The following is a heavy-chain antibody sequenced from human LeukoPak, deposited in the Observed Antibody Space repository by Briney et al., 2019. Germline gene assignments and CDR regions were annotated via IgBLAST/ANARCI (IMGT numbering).Heavy chain of an antibody. J-gene: IGHJ5*02. D-gene: IGHD3-3*01. CDR2: INHSGSN. CDR1: GGSFSGYY. V-gene: IGHV4-34*01. Sequence: PSETLSLTCAVYGGSFSGYYWSWIRQPPGKGLEWIGEINHSGSNNHNPSLKSRVTISVDTSKNQFSLKLSSVTAADTAVYYCARTTDYLTRFNWFDPWGQGTLVTVSS. CDR3: ARTTDYLTRFNWFDP.